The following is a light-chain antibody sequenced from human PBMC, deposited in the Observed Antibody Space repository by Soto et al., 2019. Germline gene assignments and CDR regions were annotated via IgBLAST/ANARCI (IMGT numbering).Light chain of an antibody. Sequence: QSALTQPASVSGSPGQSITISCTGTSSDVGGYNYVSWYQQHPGKAPKLMIYEVSNRPSGVSNRFSGSKSGNTASLTIYGLQAEDEADYYSSSYTSSSTLYVFGTGTKVTVL. CDR1: SSDVGGYNY. J-gene: IGLJ1*01. CDR3: SSYTSSSTLYV. V-gene: IGLV2-14*01. CDR2: EVS.